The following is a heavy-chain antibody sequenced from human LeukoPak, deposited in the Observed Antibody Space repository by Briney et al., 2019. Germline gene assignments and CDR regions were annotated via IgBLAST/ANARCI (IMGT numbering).Heavy chain of an antibody. CDR3: VPRGDGGFDY. D-gene: IGHD3-16*01. V-gene: IGHV1-2*06. CDR1: GYTFTGYY. CDR2: INPNSGGT. Sequence: ASVKVSCKASGYTFTGYYMHWVRQAPGQGLEWMGRINPNSGGTNYAQKFQGRVTMTRDTSISTAYMELSSLRSDDTAVYYCVPRGDGGFDYWGQGTLVIVSS. J-gene: IGHJ4*02.